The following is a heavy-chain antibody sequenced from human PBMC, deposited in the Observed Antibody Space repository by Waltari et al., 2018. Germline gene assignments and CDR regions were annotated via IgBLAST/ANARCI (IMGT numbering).Heavy chain of an antibody. CDR3: ALDNSYMYEWSGWWFDP. J-gene: IGHJ5*02. D-gene: IGHD6-19*01. CDR1: GYTFTRYW. CDR2: IEPSGARA. V-gene: IGHV1-46*01. Sequence: QVKLVQSGAEVKKPGASVKVSCKASGYTFTRYWMHWVRQAPGQGLEWMGIIEPSGARAADAEKFQGRVTMTRDTSTNTDYMELSGLTSEDTAVYYCALDNSYMYEWSGWWFDPWGPGTLVTVSS.